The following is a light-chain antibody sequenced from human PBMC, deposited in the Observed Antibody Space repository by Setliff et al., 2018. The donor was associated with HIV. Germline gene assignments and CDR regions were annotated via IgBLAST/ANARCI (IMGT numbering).Light chain of an antibody. V-gene: IGLV2-23*02. CDR3: CSYAGSSTYV. J-gene: IGLJ1*01. Sequence: ALTQPASVSGSPGQSITISCTGTSSNVGNYNLVSWYQQHPGNAPKLMIYEVSKRPSGVSNRFSGSKSGNTASLTISGLQAEDEADYYCCSYAGSSTYVFGTGTKV. CDR2: EVS. CDR1: SSNVGNYNL.